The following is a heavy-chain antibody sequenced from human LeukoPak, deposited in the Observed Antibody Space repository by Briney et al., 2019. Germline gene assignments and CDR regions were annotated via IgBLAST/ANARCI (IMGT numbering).Heavy chain of an antibody. D-gene: IGHD3-22*01. V-gene: IGHV4-59*01. J-gene: IGHJ1*01. CDR3: ARAETYYYDSHPSHFRH. CDR1: GGSISSFY. Sequence: SETLSLTCTVSGGSISSFYWSWIRQPPGKGLEWIAYIYYSGSTNYSPSLKSRVTISVDTSKNQFSLKLSSMTAADTAVYYCARAETYYYDSHPSHFRHWGQGTLVTVSS. CDR2: IYYSGST.